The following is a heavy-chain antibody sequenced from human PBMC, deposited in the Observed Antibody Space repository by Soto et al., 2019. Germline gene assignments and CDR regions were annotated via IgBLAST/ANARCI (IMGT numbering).Heavy chain of an antibody. CDR1: GFTFSSYG. V-gene: IGHV3-33*01. Sequence: GGSLRLSCAASGFTFSSYGMHWVRQAPGKGLEWVAVIWYDGSNKYYADSVKGRFTISRDNSKNTLYLQMNSLRAEDTAVYYCARDRTTVTSLDYWGQGTLVTVSS. J-gene: IGHJ4*02. CDR2: IWYDGSNK. D-gene: IGHD4-17*01. CDR3: ARDRTTVTSLDY.